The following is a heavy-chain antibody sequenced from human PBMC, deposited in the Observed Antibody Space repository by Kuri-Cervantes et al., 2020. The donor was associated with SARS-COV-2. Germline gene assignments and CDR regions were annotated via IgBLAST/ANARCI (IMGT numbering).Heavy chain of an antibody. CDR2: ISGSGGST. CDR3: ASSTVTLFDY. J-gene: IGHJ4*02. CDR1: GFTFSSYA. D-gene: IGHD4-17*01. Sequence: LSLTCAASGFTFSSYAMSWVRQAPGKGLEWVSAISGSGGSTYYADSVKGRFTISRDNAKNSLYLQMNSLRAEDTAVYYCASSTVTLFDYWGQGTLVTVSS. V-gene: IGHV3-23*01.